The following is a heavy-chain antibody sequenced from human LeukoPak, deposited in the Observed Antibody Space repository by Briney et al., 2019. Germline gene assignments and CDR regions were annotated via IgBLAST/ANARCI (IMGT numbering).Heavy chain of an antibody. CDR1: GGSISSYY. Sequence: KPSETLSLTCTVSGGSISSYYWSWIRQPAGKGLEWIGRIYTSGSTNYNPSLKSRVTMSVDTSKNQFSLKLSSVTAAVTAVYYCAREEDCSGGSCYVVYWGQGTLVTVSS. V-gene: IGHV4-4*07. J-gene: IGHJ4*02. CDR3: AREEDCSGGSCYVVY. CDR2: IYTSGST. D-gene: IGHD2-15*01.